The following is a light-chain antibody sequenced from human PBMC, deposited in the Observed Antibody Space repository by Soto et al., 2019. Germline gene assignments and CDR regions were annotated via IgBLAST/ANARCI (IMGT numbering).Light chain of an antibody. Sequence: QSALTQPASVSGSPGQSGTISCTGTSSGFGSYKFVSWYQHHPGTVPKVIIYETSKRPSGVSDRFYGSKSGNTASLTNSGLQAEDEADYYCFSFTSTNTHVFGSGTKLTVL. CDR3: FSFTSTNTHV. CDR1: SSGFGSYKF. V-gene: IGLV2-23*01. J-gene: IGLJ1*01. CDR2: ETS.